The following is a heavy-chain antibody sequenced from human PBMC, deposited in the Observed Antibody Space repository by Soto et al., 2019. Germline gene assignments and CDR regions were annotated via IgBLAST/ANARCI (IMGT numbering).Heavy chain of an antibody. Sequence: QVQLQESGPGLVKPSETLSLTCTVSGGSIGNSYWSWIRQSTGKGLEWIGYIYYSGSSNYNPSLKSRVSISVDTSTNQFSLKLSSVTAADTAVYYCARHSSSWPIFDYWGQGTLVIVSS. J-gene: IGHJ4*02. CDR3: ARHSSSWPIFDY. CDR1: GGSIGNSY. V-gene: IGHV4-59*08. CDR2: IYYSGSS. D-gene: IGHD6-13*01.